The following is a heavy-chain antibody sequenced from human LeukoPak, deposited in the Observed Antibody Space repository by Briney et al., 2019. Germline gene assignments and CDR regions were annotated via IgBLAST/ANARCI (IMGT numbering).Heavy chain of an antibody. CDR2: ISSSSSYI. D-gene: IGHD3-22*01. CDR1: GFTFSSYS. CDR3: ARDRDYYDSSGYPDY. J-gene: IGHJ4*02. V-gene: IGHV3-21*01. Sequence: GGSLLLSCAASGFTFSSYSMNGVRQAPGKGREWVSSISSSSSYIYYADSVKGRFTISRDNAKNSLYLQMNSLRAEDTAVYYCARDRDYYDSSGYPDYWGQGTLVTVSS.